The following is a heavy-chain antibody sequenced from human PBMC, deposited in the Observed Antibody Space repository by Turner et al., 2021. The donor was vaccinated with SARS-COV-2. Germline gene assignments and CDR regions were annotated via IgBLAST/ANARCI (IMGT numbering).Heavy chain of an antibody. CDR1: GYTFNSNY. V-gene: IGHV1-46*02. CDR2: INPSGDTT. CDR3: ASPIQVGATLGGES. Sequence: QVQLVQSGAEVQKPGASVKVSCKASGYTFNSNYMHWVRQAPGQGLEWMGIINPSGDTTGYAQKFQGRVTMTRDTSTSTVYMELSSLRSEDTAVYYCASPIQVGATLGGESWGQGTLVTVSS. J-gene: IGHJ4*02. D-gene: IGHD1-26*01.